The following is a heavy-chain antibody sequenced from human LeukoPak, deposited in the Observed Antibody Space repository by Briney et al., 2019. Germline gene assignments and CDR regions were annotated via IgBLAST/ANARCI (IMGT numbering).Heavy chain of an antibody. D-gene: IGHD7-27*01. J-gene: IGHJ4*02. Sequence: GGSLRLSCAASGFTFSSYSMNWVRQAPGKGLEWVSSISSSSSYIYYADSVKGRFTISRDNAKNSLYLQMNSLRAEDTAVYYCARDLGSERGSFNYWGQGTLVTVSS. CDR1: GFTFSSYS. V-gene: IGHV3-21*01. CDR2: ISSSSSYI. CDR3: ARDLGSERGSFNY.